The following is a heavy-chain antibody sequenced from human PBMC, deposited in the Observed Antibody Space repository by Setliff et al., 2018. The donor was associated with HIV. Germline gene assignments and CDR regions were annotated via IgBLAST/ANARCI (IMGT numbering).Heavy chain of an antibody. CDR1: GFTFNHYW. V-gene: IGHV3-7*01. CDR3: ARDHRHDILTDDS. Sequence: PGGSLRLSCVASGFTFNHYWMSWVRHVPGKGLQWVADTKEVGSEKYYVDSVKGRFTISRDNAKRSLYLQMNSLRAEDTAIYYCARDHRHDILTDDSWGQGTLVTVSS. D-gene: IGHD3-9*01. CDR2: TKEVGSEK. J-gene: IGHJ5*01.